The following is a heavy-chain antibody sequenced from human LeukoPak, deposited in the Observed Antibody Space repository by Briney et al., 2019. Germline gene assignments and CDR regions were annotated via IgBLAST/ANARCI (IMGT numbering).Heavy chain of an antibody. CDR2: ISSSSSYI. J-gene: IGHJ4*02. CDR1: GFTFSSYS. V-gene: IGHV3-21*01. Sequence: GGSLRLSCAASGFTFSSYSMNWVRQAPGKGLEWVSSISSSSSYIYYADSVKGRFTIPRDNAKNSLYLQMNSLRAEDTAVYYCARGSSSRGNYWGQGTLVTVSS. D-gene: IGHD6-6*01. CDR3: ARGSSSRGNY.